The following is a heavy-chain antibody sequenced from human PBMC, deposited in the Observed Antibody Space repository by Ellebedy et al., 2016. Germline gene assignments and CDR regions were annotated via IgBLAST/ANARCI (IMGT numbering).Heavy chain of an antibody. V-gene: IGHV3-23*01. J-gene: IGHJ4*02. Sequence: GESLKISXAVSGLPFSTFFMSWVRQAPGKGLECVATISANGNKRDLADSVQGRFTISRDNLRNTLHLQMNNLRGEDTAVYYCRQGHYADYWGQGTLVTVSS. CDR1: GLPFSTFF. D-gene: IGHD2-2*01. CDR2: ISANGNKR. CDR3: RQGHYADY.